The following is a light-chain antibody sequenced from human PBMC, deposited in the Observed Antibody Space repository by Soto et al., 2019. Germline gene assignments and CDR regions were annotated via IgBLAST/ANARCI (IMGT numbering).Light chain of an antibody. V-gene: IGKV1-5*01. J-gene: IGKJ1*01. CDR1: QSISSW. CDR2: DAS. Sequence: DIPLTQSPSTLSASLGDRVTITCRASQSISSWLAWYQQKPGKAPKLLIYDASSLESGVPSRFSGSGYGTEFNLTISSLQTDDFATYYCQQYNSYSPTFGQGTKVDIK. CDR3: QQYNSYSPT.